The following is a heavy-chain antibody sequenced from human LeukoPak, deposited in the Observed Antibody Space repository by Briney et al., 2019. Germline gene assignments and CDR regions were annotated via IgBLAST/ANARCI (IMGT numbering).Heavy chain of an antibody. V-gene: IGHV4-31*03. J-gene: IGHJ4*02. CDR3: ARGVGALFDY. CDR2: IYNSGST. Sequence: SQTLSLTCTVSGGSISSGGYYWNWIRQHPGKGLEWIGYIYNSGSTYYNPSLKSRSTISLDTSKNQISLKLSSVIAADTAVYYCARGVGALFDYWGQGTLVTVSS. D-gene: IGHD1-26*01. CDR1: GGSISSGGYY.